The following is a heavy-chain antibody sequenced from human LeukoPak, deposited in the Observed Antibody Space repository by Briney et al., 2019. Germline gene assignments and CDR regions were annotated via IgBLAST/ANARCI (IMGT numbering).Heavy chain of an antibody. Sequence: GGSLRLSCAASGFTFDNYAMNWVRQAPGKGLEWLSYIRGGGTVTRYSDSVKGRFTISRDNSKNTLYLQMNHLRAEDTAVYYCAKCSASYYNDAFDIWGRGTMVTVSS. CDR3: AKCSASYYNDAFDI. J-gene: IGHJ3*02. CDR1: GFTFDNYA. D-gene: IGHD3-10*02. V-gene: IGHV3-23*01. CDR2: IRGGGTVT.